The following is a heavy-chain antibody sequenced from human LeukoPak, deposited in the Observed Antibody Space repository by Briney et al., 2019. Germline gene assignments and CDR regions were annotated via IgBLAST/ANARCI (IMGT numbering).Heavy chain of an antibody. Sequence: GGSLRLSCAASGFTFSSYWMSWVRQAPGKGLEWVANIKQDGSEKYYVDSVKGRFTISRDNAKNSLYLQMNSLRAEDTAVCYCARERNLTGYYPYYYYYGMDVWGQGTTVTVSS. CDR3: ARERNLTGYYPYYYYYGMDV. V-gene: IGHV3-7*01. J-gene: IGHJ6*02. CDR2: IKQDGSEK. D-gene: IGHD3-9*01. CDR1: GFTFSSYW.